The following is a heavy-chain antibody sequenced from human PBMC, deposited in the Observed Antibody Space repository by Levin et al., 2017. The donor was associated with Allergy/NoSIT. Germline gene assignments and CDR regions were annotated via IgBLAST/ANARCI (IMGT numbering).Heavy chain of an antibody. Sequence: SETLSLTCTVSGGSITNYYWSWIRQPPGKGLEWIGYIYYSGSTNYNPSLQSRLTISVDTSKNQFSLKLSSVTAADSAMYYCARDWTTAAPRGGHYYYGMDVWGQGTTVTVS. CDR2: IYYSGST. V-gene: IGHV4-59*01. D-gene: IGHD4-11*01. CDR1: GGSITNYY. CDR3: ARDWTTAAPRGGHYYYGMDV. J-gene: IGHJ6*02.